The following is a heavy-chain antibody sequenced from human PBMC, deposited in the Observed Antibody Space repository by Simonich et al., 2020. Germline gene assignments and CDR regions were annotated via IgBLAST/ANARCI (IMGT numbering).Heavy chain of an antibody. CDR3: ARLPDY. J-gene: IGHJ4*02. Sequence: QVQLQESGPGLVKPSETLSLTCTVSGRSISSYYWSWSRQPPGKGLEWIGYIYYSGSTNYNPSLKSRCTISVDTSKNQFSLKLSSVTAADTAVYYCARLPDYWGQGTLVTVSS. V-gene: IGHV4-59*08. CDR2: IYYSGST. CDR1: GRSISSYY.